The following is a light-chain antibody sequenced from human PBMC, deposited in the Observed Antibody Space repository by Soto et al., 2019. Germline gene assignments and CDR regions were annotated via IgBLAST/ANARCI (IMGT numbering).Light chain of an antibody. V-gene: IGLV1-44*01. CDR3: AAWDDSLNGVI. J-gene: IGLJ2*01. CDR2: SDY. CDR1: SSNIGTNT. Sequence: QPVLTQPPSASGTPGQRVTISCSGSSSNIGTNTVNWYQQLPGTAPKLLIYSDYQRPSGVPDRFSGSKSGTSASLAISGIQSEDEGDYYCAAWDDSLNGVIFGGGTKLTVL.